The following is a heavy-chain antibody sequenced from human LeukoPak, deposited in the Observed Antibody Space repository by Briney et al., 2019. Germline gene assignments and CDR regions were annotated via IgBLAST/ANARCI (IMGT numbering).Heavy chain of an antibody. J-gene: IGHJ4*02. CDR3: ARGHVWSGYGY. V-gene: IGHV4-59*10. CDR2: IYTSGST. Sequence: PGGPLRLSCAAYGFTFSSYAMSWIRQPAGKGLEWIGRIYTSGSTNYNPSLKSRVTISVDTSKNQFSLKLRSVSAADTAVYYCARGHVWSGYGYWGQGTPVTVSS. D-gene: IGHD3-3*02. CDR1: GFTFSSYA.